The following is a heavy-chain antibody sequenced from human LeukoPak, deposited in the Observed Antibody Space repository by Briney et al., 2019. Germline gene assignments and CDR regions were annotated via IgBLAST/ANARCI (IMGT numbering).Heavy chain of an antibody. V-gene: IGHV6-1*01. D-gene: IGHD6-19*01. Sequence: SQTLSLTCAISGDSVSSNTAGWNWIRQSPSSGLEWLGRTYYRSKWYNEYAVSVKSRITINPDTSKNQFSLQLNSVTPEDTAVYYCASRKQWIDHWGQGTLVTVSS. CDR3: ASRKQWIDH. J-gene: IGHJ4*02. CDR1: GDSVSSNTAG. CDR2: TYYRSKWYN.